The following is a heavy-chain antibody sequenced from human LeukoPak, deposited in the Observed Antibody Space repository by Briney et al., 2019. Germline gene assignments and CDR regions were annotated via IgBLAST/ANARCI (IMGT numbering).Heavy chain of an antibody. CDR3: AIQADYYDSGGYYKNFDY. J-gene: IGHJ4*02. Sequence: SETLSLTCAVYGGSFSGYYWSWIRQPPGKGLEWIGEINHSGSTNYNPSLKSRVTISVDTSKNQFSLKLSSVTAADTAVYYCAIQADYYDSGGYYKNFDYWGQGTLVTVSS. D-gene: IGHD3-22*01. V-gene: IGHV4-34*01. CDR2: INHSGST. CDR1: GGSFSGYY.